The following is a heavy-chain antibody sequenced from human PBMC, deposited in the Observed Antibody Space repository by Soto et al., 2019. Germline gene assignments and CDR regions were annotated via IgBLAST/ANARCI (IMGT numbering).Heavy chain of an antibody. D-gene: IGHD3-22*01. J-gene: IGHJ6*02. Sequence: GGSLRLSCAASGFTFSSYAMSWVRQAQGKGLEWVSAISGSGGSTYYADSVKGRFTISRDNSKNTLHLQMNSLRAEDTAVYYCAKVKFSYYDSSGYYKDYYYYGMDVWGQGTTVTVSS. CDR2: ISGSGGST. CDR1: GFTFSSYA. CDR3: AKVKFSYYDSSGYYKDYYYYGMDV. V-gene: IGHV3-23*01.